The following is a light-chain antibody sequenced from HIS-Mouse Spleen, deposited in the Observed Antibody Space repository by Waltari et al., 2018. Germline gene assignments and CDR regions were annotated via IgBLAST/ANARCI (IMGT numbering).Light chain of an antibody. CDR2: GAS. V-gene: IGKV3-15*01. CDR3: QQYNNWWT. Sequence: EIAMTQSPATLSVSPGERATLSCRASQSVSSNLPWYQQKPGQAPMLLIYGASTRATGIPARFGGSGSGTEFTLTISSLQSEDFAVYYCQQYNNWWTFGQGTKVEIK. J-gene: IGKJ1*01. CDR1: QSVSSN.